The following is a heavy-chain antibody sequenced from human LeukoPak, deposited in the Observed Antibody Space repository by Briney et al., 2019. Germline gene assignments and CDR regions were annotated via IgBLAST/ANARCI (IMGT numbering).Heavy chain of an antibody. D-gene: IGHD6-19*01. Sequence: LXLSXXXXGXTFXSYAMSWVRQAPXKGLEWVSAISGSGGCTYYADSVKGGFTISRENSKKTMYLQMNRLRDEDTAVYYCAKFSSGWYMGEYFDYWGQGTLVTVSS. J-gene: IGHJ4*02. CDR2: ISGSGGCT. CDR1: GXTFXSYA. V-gene: IGHV3-23*01. CDR3: AKFSSGWYMGEYFDY.